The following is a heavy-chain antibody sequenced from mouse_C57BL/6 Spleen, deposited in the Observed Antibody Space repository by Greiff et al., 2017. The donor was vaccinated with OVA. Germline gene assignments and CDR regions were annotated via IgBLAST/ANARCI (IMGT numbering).Heavy chain of an antibody. D-gene: IGHD1-1*01. CDR3: ARPYYGSSSYYFDY. CDR1: GYTFTSYW. J-gene: IGHJ2*01. CDR2: IDPSDSYT. V-gene: IGHV1-69*01. Sequence: VQLQQPGAELVMPGASVKLSCKASGYTFTSYWMHWVKQRPGQGLEWIGEIDPSDSYTNYNQKFKGKSTLTVDKSSSTAYMQLSSLTSEDSAVYYCARPYYGSSSYYFDYWGQGTTLTVSS.